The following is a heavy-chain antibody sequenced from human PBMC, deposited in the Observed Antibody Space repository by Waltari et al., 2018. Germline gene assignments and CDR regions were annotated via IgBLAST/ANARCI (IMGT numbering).Heavy chain of an antibody. CDR3: ARDASTAVPEGDAFDI. D-gene: IGHD6-19*01. CDR2: NGPNSGGT. J-gene: IGHJ3*02. CDR1: GYTFSAYF. V-gene: IGHV1-2*06. Sequence: QVQLVQSGAEVKKPGASVKVSCTASGYTFSAYFMHWVRQAPGQGLEWMGRNGPNSGGTNYAQKFQGRVTMTRETSISTIYMELRRLTFDDTARYYCARDASTAVPEGDAFDIWGQGTMVAVSA.